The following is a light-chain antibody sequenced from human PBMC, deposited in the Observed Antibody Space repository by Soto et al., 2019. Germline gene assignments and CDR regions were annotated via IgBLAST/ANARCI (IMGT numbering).Light chain of an antibody. Sequence: SVLTQPPSVSGAPGQRVTISCTGSSSNIGALYDVHWYQQLPGAAPKLLIYGNINRPSGVPDRFSGSKSGTSASLAITGLRAEDEADYYCQSYDSSLSGSVFGTGTKVTVL. CDR1: SSNIGALYD. CDR2: GNI. CDR3: QSYDSSLSGSV. J-gene: IGLJ1*01. V-gene: IGLV1-40*01.